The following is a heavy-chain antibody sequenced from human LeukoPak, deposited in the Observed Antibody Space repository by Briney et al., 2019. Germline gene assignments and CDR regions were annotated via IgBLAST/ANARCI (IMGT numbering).Heavy chain of an antibody. Sequence: SETLSLTCTVSGGSISSYYWSWIRQPPGKGLEWIGYIYYSGSTNYNPSLKSRVTISVDTSKNQFSLKLSSVTAADTAVYYCAREPGIAVAGPYFDYWGQGTLVTVSS. D-gene: IGHD6-19*01. CDR1: GGSISSYY. J-gene: IGHJ4*02. CDR3: AREPGIAVAGPYFDY. CDR2: IYYSGST. V-gene: IGHV4-59*01.